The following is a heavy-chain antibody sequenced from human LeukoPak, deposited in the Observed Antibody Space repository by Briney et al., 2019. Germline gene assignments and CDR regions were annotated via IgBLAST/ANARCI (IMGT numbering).Heavy chain of an antibody. CDR2: ISHRGST. Sequence: SETLSLTCAVYGESFSGHYWTWIRQPPEGELDWIGEISHRGSTTSNPSLNNRVSISVDTSKNQFSLQLTSVTAADTAVYYCARARYGSGSLDSWGQGTLVTVSS. J-gene: IGHJ4*02. V-gene: IGHV4-34*01. CDR1: GESFSGHY. D-gene: IGHD3-10*01. CDR3: ARARYGSGSLDS.